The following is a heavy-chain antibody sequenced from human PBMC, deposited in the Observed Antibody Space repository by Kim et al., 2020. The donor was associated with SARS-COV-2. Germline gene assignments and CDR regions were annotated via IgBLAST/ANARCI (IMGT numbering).Heavy chain of an antibody. D-gene: IGHD3-22*01. V-gene: IGHV3-11*06. J-gene: IGHJ3*02. Sequence: RFTISRDNAKNSLYLQMNSLRAEDTAVYYCARDSHYYDSSGPGRWDGLSIWGQGTMVTVSS. CDR3: ARDSHYYDSSGPGRWDGLSI.